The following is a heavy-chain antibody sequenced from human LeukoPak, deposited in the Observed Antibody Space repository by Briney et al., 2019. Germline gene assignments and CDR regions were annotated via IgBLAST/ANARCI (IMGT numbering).Heavy chain of an antibody. Sequence: PSETLSLTCTVSGGSISSYYWSWIRQPPGKGLEWIGYIYYSGSTNYNPSLKSRVTISVDTSKNQFSLKLSSVTAADTAVYYCARGWRYFDWLLGDAFDTWGQGTMVTVSS. CDR2: IYYSGST. J-gene: IGHJ3*02. CDR1: GGSISSYY. D-gene: IGHD3-9*01. CDR3: ARGWRYFDWLLGDAFDT. V-gene: IGHV4-59*01.